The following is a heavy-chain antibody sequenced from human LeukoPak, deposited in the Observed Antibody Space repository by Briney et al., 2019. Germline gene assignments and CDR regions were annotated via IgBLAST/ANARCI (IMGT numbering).Heavy chain of an antibody. J-gene: IGHJ4*02. CDR1: GYSYTPYW. CDR3: ASGVSSGHYRLPTEAY. D-gene: IGHD3-22*01. CDR2: IYPVDSET. Sequence: GESLKISCKGSGYSYTPYWIGWVRQLPGKGLEWMGIIYPVDSETKYSPSFEGEVSISADKSINTAYLQWSNLRASDSAMYYCASGVSSGHYRLPTEAYWGQGTLVTVSS. V-gene: IGHV5-51*01.